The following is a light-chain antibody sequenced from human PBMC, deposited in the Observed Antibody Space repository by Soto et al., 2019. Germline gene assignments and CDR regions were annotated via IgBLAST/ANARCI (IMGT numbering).Light chain of an antibody. CDR1: SSDVGGYNY. J-gene: IGLJ3*02. Sequence: QSVLTQPPSASGSPGQSVTISCTGTSSDVGGYNYVSWYQQHPGKAPKLMIYEVSKRPSGVPDRFSGSKSGNTASLTVSGLQAEDEADYYCNSYTGSKSLLFGGGTKLTVL. CDR2: EVS. V-gene: IGLV2-8*01. CDR3: NSYTGSKSLL.